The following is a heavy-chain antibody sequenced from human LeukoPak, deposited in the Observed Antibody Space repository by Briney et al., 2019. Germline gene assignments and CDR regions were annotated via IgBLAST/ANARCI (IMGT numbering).Heavy chain of an antibody. Sequence: SETLSLTCSVSGGSISSGGYYWTWIRQHAGKGLEWIGYISYSGSTSYNPSLQSRLIISADTSKNQFSLKLSSVTAADTAVYYCARDRSYFSSSCFDSWGQGTLVTVSS. CDR1: GGSISSGGYY. CDR3: ARDRSYFSSSCFDS. D-gene: IGHD3-10*01. CDR2: ISYSGST. V-gene: IGHV4-31*03. J-gene: IGHJ4*02.